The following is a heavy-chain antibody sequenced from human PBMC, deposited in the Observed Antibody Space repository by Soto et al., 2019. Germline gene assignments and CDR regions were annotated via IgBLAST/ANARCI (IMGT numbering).Heavy chain of an antibody. CDR2: INPNSGGP. V-gene: IGHV1-2*02. CDR1: GHTFTGYY. Sequence: GASVEVSCKTSGHTFTGYYLHWVRQAPGPGLEWMGWINPNSGGPKYAHKFLGRVMMTRDMSISTAYMELSSLNSDASAVYFCAIPGFSPPNRVEYPMDLWAQGSTVTV. D-gene: IGHD2-8*01. J-gene: IGHJ6*02. CDR3: AIPGFSPPNRVEYPMDL.